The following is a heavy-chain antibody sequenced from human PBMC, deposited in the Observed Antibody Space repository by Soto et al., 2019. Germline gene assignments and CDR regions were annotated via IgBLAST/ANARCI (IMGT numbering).Heavy chain of an antibody. D-gene: IGHD2-8*01. CDR3: ASAHRMLNAFDI. Sequence: GGSLRLSCAASELTFSSYWMSWVRQAPGKGLEWVANIKQDGSEKYYVDSVKGRFTISGDNAKNSLYLQMNSLRAEDTAVYYCASAHRMLNAFDIWGQGTMVTVSS. J-gene: IGHJ3*02. V-gene: IGHV3-7*03. CDR2: IKQDGSEK. CDR1: ELTFSSYW.